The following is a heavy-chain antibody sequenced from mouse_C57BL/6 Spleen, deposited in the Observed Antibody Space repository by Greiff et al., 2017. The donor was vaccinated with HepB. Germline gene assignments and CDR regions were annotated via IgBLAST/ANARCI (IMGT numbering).Heavy chain of an antibody. CDR3: VRQGYYYGSWWYFDV. D-gene: IGHD1-1*01. Sequence: DVHLVESGGGLVQPKGSLKLSCAASGFSFNTYAMNWVRQAPGKGLEWVARIRSKSNNYATYYADSVKDRFTISRDDSESMLYLQMNNLKTEDTAMYYCVRQGYYYGSWWYFDVWGTGTTVTVSS. J-gene: IGHJ1*03. V-gene: IGHV10-1*01. CDR2: IRSKSNNYAT. CDR1: GFSFNTYA.